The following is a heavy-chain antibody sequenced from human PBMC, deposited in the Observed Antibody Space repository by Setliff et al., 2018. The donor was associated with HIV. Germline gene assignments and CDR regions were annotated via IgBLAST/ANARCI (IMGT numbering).Heavy chain of an antibody. CDR1: GYTFAGYY. D-gene: IGHD2-2*01. Sequence: EASVKVSCKASGYTFAGYYMHWVRQAPGQGLEWMGWINPNSGGTNYAQKLQARVTMTTDTSTSTAYMELRSLRSDDTAVYYCATSSRIYYYSYMDVWGKGTTVTVSS. CDR2: INPNSGGT. J-gene: IGHJ6*03. V-gene: IGHV1-2*02. CDR3: ATSSRIYYYSYMDV.